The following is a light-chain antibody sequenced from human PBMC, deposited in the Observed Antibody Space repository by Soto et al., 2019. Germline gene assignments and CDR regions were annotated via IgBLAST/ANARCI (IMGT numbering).Light chain of an antibody. CDR1: QDIGHY. Sequence: DIQMTQSPSSLSASVGDRVTITCRASQDIGHYLAWFQQKPGKVPELLIYGASTLQSGVPSRFSGSGSGREFTLTITNLQPEDVATYYCQKYNSAPWTFGRGTKVEI. V-gene: IGKV1-27*01. CDR3: QKYNSAPWT. CDR2: GAS. J-gene: IGKJ1*01.